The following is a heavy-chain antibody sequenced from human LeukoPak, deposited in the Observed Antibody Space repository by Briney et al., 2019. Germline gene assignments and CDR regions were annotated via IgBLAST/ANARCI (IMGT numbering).Heavy chain of an antibody. CDR3: AREEVPHGFDI. CDR2: IYYSGST. CDR1: GGSISTYY. V-gene: IGHV4-59*01. Sequence: SETLSLTCTVSGGSISTYYWSWIRQPPGKGLEYIGYIYYSGSTNYNPSLKSQVTMSLDTSKNQFSLKLSSVTAADTAVYYCAREEVPHGFDIWGQGTMVTVSS. J-gene: IGHJ3*02.